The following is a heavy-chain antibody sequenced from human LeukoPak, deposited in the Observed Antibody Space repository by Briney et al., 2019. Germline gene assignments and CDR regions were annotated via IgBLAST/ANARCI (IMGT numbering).Heavy chain of an antibody. CDR2: INAGNGNT. Sequence: ASVKVSCKASGYTFSGYGISWVRQAPGQGLKWMGWINAGNGNTKYSQKFQGRVTITRDTSASTAYMELSSLRSEDTAVYYCARVSGRDFWSGYYQAWGQGTLVTVSS. CDR3: ARVSGRDFWSGYYQA. J-gene: IGHJ5*02. CDR1: GYTFSGYG. V-gene: IGHV1-3*01. D-gene: IGHD3-3*01.